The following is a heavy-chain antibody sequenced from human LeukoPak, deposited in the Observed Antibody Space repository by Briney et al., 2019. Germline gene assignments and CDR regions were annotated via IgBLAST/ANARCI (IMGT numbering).Heavy chain of an antibody. CDR2: IHYSGST. J-gene: IGHJ4*02. D-gene: IGHD3-9*01. Sequence: SETLSLTCTVSGGSISSSSYYWGWIRQPPGKGLEWIGSIHYSGSTYYNPSLNSQVTISEDTSKNQFSLKMSSVTAADTAVYDCASLHNFDLYYWGQGTLVTVSS. V-gene: IGHV4-39*01. CDR3: ASLHNFDLYY. CDR1: GGSISSSSYY.